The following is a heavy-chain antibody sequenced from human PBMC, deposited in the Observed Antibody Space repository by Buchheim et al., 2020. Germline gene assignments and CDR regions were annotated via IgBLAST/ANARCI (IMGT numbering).Heavy chain of an antibody. CDR2: IWYDGSNK. Sequence: QVQLVESGGGVVQPGRSLRLSCAASGFTFSSYGMHWVRQAPGKGLEWVAVIWYDGSNKYYADSVKGRFTISRDNSKNTLYLQMNSLRAEDTAVYYCAREGYYDSSGHTFDYWGQGTL. J-gene: IGHJ4*02. D-gene: IGHD3-22*01. CDR1: GFTFSSYG. CDR3: AREGYYDSSGHTFDY. V-gene: IGHV3-33*01.